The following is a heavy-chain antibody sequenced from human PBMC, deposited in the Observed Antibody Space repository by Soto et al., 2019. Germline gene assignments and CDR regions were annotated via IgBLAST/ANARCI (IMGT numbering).Heavy chain of an antibody. V-gene: IGHV1-46*01. CDR3: ARGHYYDSSGYPDAFDI. D-gene: IGHD3-22*01. J-gene: IGHJ3*02. CDR2: INPSGGST. CDR1: GYTFTNYG. Sequence: ASVKVSCKASGYTFTNYGISWVRQAPGQGLEWMGIINPSGGSTSYAQKFQGRVTMTRNTSISTAYMELSSLRSEDTAVYYCARGHYYDSSGYPDAFDIWGQGTMVTVSS.